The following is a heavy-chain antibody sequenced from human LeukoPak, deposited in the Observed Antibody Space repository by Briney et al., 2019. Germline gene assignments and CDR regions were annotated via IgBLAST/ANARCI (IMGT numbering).Heavy chain of an antibody. CDR1: GYTFTSYD. CDR2: MNPNSGNT. V-gene: IGHV1-8*03. CDR3: ARDFLDSGHGDWFDP. J-gene: IGHJ5*02. Sequence: GASVKVSCKASGYTFTSYDINWVRQATGQGLEWMGWMNPNSGNTGYAQKFQGRVTITRNTSISTAYMELSSLRAEDTAVYYCARDFLDSGHGDWFDPWGQGTLVTVSS. D-gene: IGHD5-12*01.